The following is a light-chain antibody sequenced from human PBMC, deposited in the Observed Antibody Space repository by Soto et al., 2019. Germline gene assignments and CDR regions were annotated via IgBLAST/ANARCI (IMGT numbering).Light chain of an antibody. CDR3: QQYNNWPRT. CDR1: QSVSSN. V-gene: IGKV3-15*01. J-gene: IGKJ1*01. CDR2: GAS. Sequence: EIVMTQSPATLSVSPGERATLSCRASQSVSSNLAWYQQKPGQAPCLLISGASTRATGIPARFSGSGSGTDFTLTISSLQSEDFAVYYCQQYNNWPRTFGQGTKVEIK.